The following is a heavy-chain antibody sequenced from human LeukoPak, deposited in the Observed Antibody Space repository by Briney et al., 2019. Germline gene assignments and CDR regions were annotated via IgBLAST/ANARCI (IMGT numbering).Heavy chain of an antibody. J-gene: IGHJ6*02. Sequence: AGGSLRLSCTASGFTFGDYAMSWFRQAPGKGLEWVGFIRSKAYGGTTEYAASVKGRFTISRDDSKSIAYLQMNSLKTEDTAVYYCTSMGDYPPDYYYYGMDVWGQGTTVTVSS. CDR2: IRSKAYGGTT. D-gene: IGHD4-17*01. CDR1: GFTFGDYA. V-gene: IGHV3-49*03. CDR3: TSMGDYPPDYYYYGMDV.